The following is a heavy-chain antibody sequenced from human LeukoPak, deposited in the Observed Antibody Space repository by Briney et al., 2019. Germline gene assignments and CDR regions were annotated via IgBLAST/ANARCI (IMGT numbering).Heavy chain of an antibody. CDR2: IYYSGST. CDR3: ARVLIVVPENWFDP. V-gene: IGHV4-59*08. D-gene: IGHD2-2*01. Sequence: PSETLSLTCTVSGGSISSYYWSWIRQPPGKGLEWIGYIYYSGSTYYNPSLKSRVTISVDTSKNQFSLKLSSVTAADTAVYYCARVLIVVPENWFDPWGQGTLVTVSS. J-gene: IGHJ5*02. CDR1: GGSISSYY.